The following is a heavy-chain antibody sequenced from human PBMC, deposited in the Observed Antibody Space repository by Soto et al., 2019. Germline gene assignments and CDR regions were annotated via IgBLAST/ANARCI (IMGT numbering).Heavy chain of an antibody. Sequence: QVQLVQSGAEVKKPGSSVKVSCKASGGTFSSYAISWVRQAPGQGLEWMGGIIPIFGTANYAQKFQGRVTITADESTSTAYMELSSLRSEDTAVYYCAREREGRYNWNPDAFDIWGQGTMVTVSS. CDR3: AREREGRYNWNPDAFDI. J-gene: IGHJ3*02. CDR1: GGTFSSYA. D-gene: IGHD1-20*01. CDR2: IIPIFGTA. V-gene: IGHV1-69*01.